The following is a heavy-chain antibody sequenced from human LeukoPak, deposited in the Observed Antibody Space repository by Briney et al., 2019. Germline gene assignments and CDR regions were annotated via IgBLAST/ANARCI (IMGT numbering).Heavy chain of an antibody. CDR3: AKDDWGNTMIVTGAFDI. Sequence: GGSLRLSCAASGFTFSSYSMNWVRQAPGKGLEWVSSISSSSSYIYYADSVKGRFTISRDNSKNTLYLQMNSLRAEDTAVYYCAKDDWGNTMIVTGAFDIWGQGTMVTVSS. D-gene: IGHD3-22*01. CDR2: ISSSSSYI. CDR1: GFTFSSYS. J-gene: IGHJ3*02. V-gene: IGHV3-21*04.